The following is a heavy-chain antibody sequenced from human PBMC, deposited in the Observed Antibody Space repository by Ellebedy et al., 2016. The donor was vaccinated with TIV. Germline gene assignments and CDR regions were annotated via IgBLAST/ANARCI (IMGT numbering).Heavy chain of an antibody. V-gene: IGHV1-18*04. Sequence: ASVKVSCKASGYTFTTYYIHWVRQAPGQGLEWMGWVSGYNGNRNYAQKFQGRVTMTTDTSTSTAYMELRSLRSDDTAMYYCARASGLYYYDYTGFLDYWGQGTLVTVSS. D-gene: IGHD3-22*01. CDR3: ARASGLYYYDYTGFLDY. CDR2: VSGYNGNR. J-gene: IGHJ4*02. CDR1: GYTFTTYY.